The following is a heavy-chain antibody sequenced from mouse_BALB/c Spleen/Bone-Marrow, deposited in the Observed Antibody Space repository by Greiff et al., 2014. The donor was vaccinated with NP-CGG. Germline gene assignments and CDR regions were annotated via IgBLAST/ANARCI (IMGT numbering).Heavy chain of an antibody. CDR3: ARYYYGSSYFDY. V-gene: IGHV14-3*02. J-gene: IGHJ2*01. CDR1: GFNIKDTY. Sequence: EVKLMESGAELVKPGASVKLSRTASGFNIKDTYMHWVKQRPEQGLEWIGRIDPANGNTKYDPKFQGKATITADTSSNTAYLQLSSLTSEDTAVYYCARYYYGSSYFDYWGQGTTLTVSS. CDR2: IDPANGNT. D-gene: IGHD1-1*01.